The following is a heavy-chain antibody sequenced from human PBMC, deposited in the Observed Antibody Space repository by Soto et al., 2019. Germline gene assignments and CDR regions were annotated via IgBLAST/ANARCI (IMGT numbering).Heavy chain of an antibody. D-gene: IGHD2-15*01. CDR3: GRDQDLSWYFDL. V-gene: IGHV3-11*01. CDR2: ISASGGTE. CDR1: GFRVSDYY. J-gene: IGHJ2*01. Sequence: QVQLVESGGGLVKPGGSLRLSCAASGFRVSDYYMNWIRQAPGKGLEWVSYISASGGTEYYADSVKGRFTISRDNAKKSLSLQMNYLRAEDTAVDYCGRDQDLSWYFDLWGRGTLVTVSS.